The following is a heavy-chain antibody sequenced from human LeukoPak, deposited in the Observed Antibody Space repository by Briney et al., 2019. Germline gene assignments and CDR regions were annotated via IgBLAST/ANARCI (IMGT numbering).Heavy chain of an antibody. D-gene: IGHD3-22*01. V-gene: IGHV3-49*04. CDR3: TRGYYNSF. J-gene: IGHJ4*02. CDR1: GYTFGDEP. Sequence: GGSLRLSCTTSGYTFGDEPVNWVRQAPGKGLEWVGLIRTKRNDETAEYAASVKGRVSISRDDPTRVAYLQVNSLKDEDTAVYYCTRGYYNSFWGQGTLVNVSS. CDR2: IRTKRNDETA.